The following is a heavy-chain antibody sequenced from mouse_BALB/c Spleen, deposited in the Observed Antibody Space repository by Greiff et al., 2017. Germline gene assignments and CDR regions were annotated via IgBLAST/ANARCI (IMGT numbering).Heavy chain of an antibody. V-gene: IGHV5-17*02. Sequence: EVMLVESGGGLVQPGGSRKLSCAASGFTFSSFGMHWVRQAPEKGLEWVAYISSGSSTIYYADTVKGRFTISRDNPKNTLFLQMTSLRSEDTAMYYCARSGYRYDGFAYWGQGTLVTVSA. D-gene: IGHD2-14*01. CDR1: GFTFSSFG. J-gene: IGHJ3*01. CDR2: ISSGSSTI. CDR3: ARSGYRYDGFAY.